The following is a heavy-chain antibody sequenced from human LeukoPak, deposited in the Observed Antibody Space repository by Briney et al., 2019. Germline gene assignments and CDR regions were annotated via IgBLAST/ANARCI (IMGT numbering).Heavy chain of an antibody. V-gene: IGHV3-21*01. CDR1: GFTFSSYS. CDR3: ARDIVVVPAAIWVAAAGIGYFDY. CDR2: ISSSSSYI. J-gene: IGHJ4*02. Sequence: GGSLRLSCAAPGFTFSSYSMNWVRQAPGKGLEWFSSISSSSSYIYYADSVKGRFTISRDNAKNSLYLQMNSLRAEDTAVYYCARDIVVVPAAIWVAAAGIGYFDYWGQGTLVTVSS. D-gene: IGHD2-2*01.